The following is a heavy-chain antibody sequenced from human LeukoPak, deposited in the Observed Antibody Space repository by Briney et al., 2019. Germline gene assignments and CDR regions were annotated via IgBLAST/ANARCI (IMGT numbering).Heavy chain of an antibody. CDR3: AIMPAYYDSSGYYHYYFDY. V-gene: IGHV3-64*04. CDR1: GFTFSSCG. J-gene: IGHJ4*02. D-gene: IGHD3-22*01. CDR2: ISSNGGST. Sequence: PGGSLRLSCSASGFTFSSCGMHWVRQAPGKGLEYISGISSNGGSTYYADSVKGRVTISRDNSKNTLYLQMNSLRAEDTAVYYCAIMPAYYDSSGYYHYYFDYWGQGTLVTVSS.